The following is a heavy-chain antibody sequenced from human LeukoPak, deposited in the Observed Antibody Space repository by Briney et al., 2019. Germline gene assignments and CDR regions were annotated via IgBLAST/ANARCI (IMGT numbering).Heavy chain of an antibody. CDR3: ASLLGACSVPHCPPSPDY. V-gene: IGHV3-21*06. D-gene: IGHD2-15*01. CDR1: GFTFSSYS. Sequence: PGGSLRLSCAASGFTFSSYSMNWVRQAPGKGLEWVSSISSSSRYMYYADSVKGRFTISRDNAKNSLYLQMNLRSADDTASYCFASLLGACSVPHCPPSPDYWGQGTLVTASS. CDR2: ISSSSRYM. J-gene: IGHJ4*02.